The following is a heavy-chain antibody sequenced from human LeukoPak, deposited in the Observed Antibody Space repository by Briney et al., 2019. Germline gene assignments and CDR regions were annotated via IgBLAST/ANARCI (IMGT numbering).Heavy chain of an antibody. D-gene: IGHD3-10*01. CDR1: GFTFGAYS. V-gene: IGHV3-48*04. CDR2: IRYGSGTTY. CDR3: ARINGELAASYYMDV. J-gene: IGHJ6*03. Sequence: GGSLRLSCAASGFTFGAYSMNWVRQAPGKGLEWVSYIRYGSGTTYYYADSVKGRFTISRDNAKKSLFLQMNSLRAEDTAVYYCARINGELAASYYMDVWGKGTTVTVSS.